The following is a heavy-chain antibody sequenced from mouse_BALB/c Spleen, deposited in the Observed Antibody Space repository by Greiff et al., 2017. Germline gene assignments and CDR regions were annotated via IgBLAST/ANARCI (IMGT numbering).Heavy chain of an antibody. CDR3: ARGSGDYPFDY. V-gene: IGHV5-6-5*01. CDR1: GFTFSSYA. CDR2: ISRGGST. J-gene: IGHJ2*01. D-gene: IGHD2-4*01. Sequence: DVKLVESGGGLVKPGGSLKLSCAASGFTFSSYAMSWVRQTPEKRLEWVASISRGGSTYYPDSVKGRFTISRDNARNILYLQMSSLRSEDTAMYYCARGSGDYPFDYWGQGTTLTVSS.